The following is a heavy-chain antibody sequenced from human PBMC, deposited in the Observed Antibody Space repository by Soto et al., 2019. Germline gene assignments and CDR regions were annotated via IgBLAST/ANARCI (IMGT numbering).Heavy chain of an antibody. V-gene: IGHV1-18*01. CDR3: ARSGEHPLDY. D-gene: IGHD1-26*01. CDR1: GYTFTYYV. CDR2: SAHTGNT. J-gene: IGHJ4*02. Sequence: GASVKVSCKTSGYTFTYYVINWVRQAPGQGLEWMGFSAHTGNTNYAQKFQGGVAMTTDTSTSTAYMEVTSLRSDDTAVYYCARSGEHPLDYWGQGTPVTVSS.